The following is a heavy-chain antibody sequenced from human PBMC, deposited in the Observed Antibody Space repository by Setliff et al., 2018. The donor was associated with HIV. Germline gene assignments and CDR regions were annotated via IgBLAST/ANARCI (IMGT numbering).Heavy chain of an antibody. CDR1: GYSISSGYY. D-gene: IGHD4-4*01. CDR2: IYHSGST. J-gene: IGHJ3*02. Sequence: SETLSLTCAVSGYSISSGYYWGWIRQPPGKGLEWIGSIYHSGSTYYNPPLKSRVTISVDTSKNQFSLKLSSVTAADTAVYYCAREDTVTTAFDIWGQGTMVTVSS. CDR3: AREDTVTTAFDI. V-gene: IGHV4-38-2*02.